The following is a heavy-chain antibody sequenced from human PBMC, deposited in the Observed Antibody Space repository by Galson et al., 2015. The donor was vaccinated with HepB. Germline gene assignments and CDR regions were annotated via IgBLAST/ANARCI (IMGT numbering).Heavy chain of an antibody. CDR2: IYHSEDT. D-gene: IGHD5-18*01. Sequence: SWSWIRQPPGKGLEWIGHIYHSEDTYNPSLKRRVTISVDRSKNQFFLRLSSVTAADTAVYYCALSRGYTYGPPDFWGQGTLVAVSS. J-gene: IGHJ4*02. CDR3: ALSRGYTYGPPDF. CDR1: S. V-gene: IGHV4-30-2*01.